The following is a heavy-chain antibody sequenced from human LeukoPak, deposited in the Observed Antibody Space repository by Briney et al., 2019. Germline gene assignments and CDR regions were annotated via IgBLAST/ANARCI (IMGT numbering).Heavy chain of an antibody. CDR1: GYSFTSYW. V-gene: IGHV5-51*01. CDR3: ARRPAGTRTFDY. J-gene: IGHJ4*02. CDR2: IYGADYTT. Sequence: GESLKISCKGSGYSFTSYWIGWVRQMPGNGLEWMGVIYGADYTTIYSPPFHGQITISADKSISTAYLQWTSLKASDTAMYYCARRPAGTRTFDYWGQGALVTVSS. D-gene: IGHD1-7*01.